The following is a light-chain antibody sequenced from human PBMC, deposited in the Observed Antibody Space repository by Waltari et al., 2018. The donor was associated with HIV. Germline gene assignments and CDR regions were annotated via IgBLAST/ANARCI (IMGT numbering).Light chain of an antibody. CDR3: LQDFNYPRT. V-gene: IGKV1-6*01. CDR1: QDLGND. CDR2: SAS. J-gene: IGKJ1*01. Sequence: AIQMTQSPPSLSASVGDRVTLTCRASQDLGNDFGWYQQKPGKAPKLLIFSASRLQSGIPSRFSGSGSGTDFTLTINSLRPEDFATYWCLQDFNYPRTFGQGTQVEMK.